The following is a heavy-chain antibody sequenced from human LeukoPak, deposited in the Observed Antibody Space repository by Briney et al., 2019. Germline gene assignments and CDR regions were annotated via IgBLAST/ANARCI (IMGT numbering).Heavy chain of an antibody. V-gene: IGHV1-2*02. D-gene: IGHD1-7*01. CDR1: GYTFTSYG. CDR2: INPNSGGT. Sequence: ASVKVSCKASGYTFTSYGISWVRQAPGQGLEWLGWINPNSGGTNYAQKFQGRVTMTWDTSITTAYMELRGLRSDDTAVYYCACSSGTGTTRNYYYYMDVWGKGATVTVSS. J-gene: IGHJ6*03. CDR3: ACSSGTGTTRNYYYYMDV.